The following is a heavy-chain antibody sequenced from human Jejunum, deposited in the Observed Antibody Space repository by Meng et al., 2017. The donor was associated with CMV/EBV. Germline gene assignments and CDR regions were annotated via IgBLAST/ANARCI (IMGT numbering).Heavy chain of an antibody. CDR3: ARIPRRSSDWNYFDY. D-gene: IGHD2-15*01. J-gene: IGHJ4*02. CDR2: ITTSGSVI. Sequence: SGFDCSNYYMSWIRQDTRKELEWVSYITTSGSVIYYADSVKGRFTISRDDAKNSLFLQMNSLRAEDTARYYCARIPRRSSDWNYFDYWGQGTLVTVSS. V-gene: IGHV3-11*04. CDR1: GFDCSNYY.